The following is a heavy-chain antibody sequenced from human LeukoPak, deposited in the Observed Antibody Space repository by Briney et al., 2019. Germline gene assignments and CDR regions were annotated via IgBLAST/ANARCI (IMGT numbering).Heavy chain of an antibody. CDR3: ARGIAVAGKDGWFDP. CDR2: ISYDGSNK. Sequence: GGSLRLSCAASGFTFSSYAMHWVRQAPGKGLEWVAVISYDGSNKYYADSVKGRFTISRDNSKNTLYLQMNSLRAEDTAVYYCARGIAVAGKDGWFDPWGRGTLVTVSS. D-gene: IGHD6-19*01. CDR1: GFTFSSYA. V-gene: IGHV3-30-3*01. J-gene: IGHJ5*02.